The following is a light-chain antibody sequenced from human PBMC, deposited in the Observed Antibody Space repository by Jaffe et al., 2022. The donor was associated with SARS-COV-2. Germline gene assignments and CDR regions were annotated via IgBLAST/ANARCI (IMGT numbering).Light chain of an antibody. V-gene: IGLV2-11*01. Sequence: QSALTQPRSVSGSPGQSVTISCTGTSSDVGGYNYVSWYQQHPGKAPKLMIFDVNKRPSGVPDRFSGAKSGNTASLTISGLQDEDEAEYFCCSYAGSHTYVFGTGTKVSVL. CDR2: DVN. J-gene: IGLJ1*01. CDR3: CSYAGSHTYV. CDR1: SSDVGGYNY.